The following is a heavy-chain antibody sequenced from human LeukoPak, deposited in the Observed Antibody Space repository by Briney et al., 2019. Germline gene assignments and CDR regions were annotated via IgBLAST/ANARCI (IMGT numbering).Heavy chain of an antibody. CDR1: GYTFTGYD. CDR3: ARGLGVPGVYPDLRF. Sequence: GASVKVSCKASGYTFTGYDINWVRQATGQGLEWMGWMNPNSGNTGYAQKFQGRVTMTRDTSISTAYMELRSLRSEDTAVYYCARGLGVPGVYPDLRFWGQGTLVIVSS. J-gene: IGHJ4*02. V-gene: IGHV1-8*01. CDR2: MNPNSGNT. D-gene: IGHD2-2*01.